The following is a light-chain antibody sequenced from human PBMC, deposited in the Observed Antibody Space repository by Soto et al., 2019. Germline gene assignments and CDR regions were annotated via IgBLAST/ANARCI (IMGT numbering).Light chain of an antibody. CDR1: SSDVGGYNY. Sequence: QSVLTQPASVSGSPGQSITISCTGTSSDVGGYNYVSWYQLHPGKAPKLMIHEVSERPSGVSNRFSGSKSGNTASLTISGLQAEDEADYYCASYRTGATYVFGGGTKLTV. J-gene: IGLJ1*01. CDR2: EVS. CDR3: ASYRTGATYV. V-gene: IGLV2-14*01.